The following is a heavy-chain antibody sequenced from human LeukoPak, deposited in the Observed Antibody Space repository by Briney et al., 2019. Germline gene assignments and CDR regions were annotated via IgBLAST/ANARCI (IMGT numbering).Heavy chain of an antibody. V-gene: IGHV1-46*01. CDR2: INPSGGST. J-gene: IGHJ5*02. CDR3: ARDAESRSWYDPDWFDP. D-gene: IGHD6-13*01. Sequence: ASVKVSCKASGYTFTSYYMHWVRQAPGQGLEWMGIINPSGGSTSYAQKFQGRVTMTRDTSTSTVYMELSSLRSEDTAVYSCARDAESRSWYDPDWFDPWGQGTLVTVSS. CDR1: GYTFTSYY.